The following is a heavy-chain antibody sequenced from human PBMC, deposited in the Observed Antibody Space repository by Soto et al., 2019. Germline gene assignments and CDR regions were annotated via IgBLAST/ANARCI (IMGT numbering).Heavy chain of an antibody. J-gene: IGHJ4*02. CDR3: ARVGGGSCWYNPWTFDY. D-gene: IGHD6-19*01. Sequence: QVQLQQAGPGLVKPSQTLSLTCAISGDIVSSNSAAWNWIRQSPSRGLEWMGRTYYRSKWYNDYAVSVKGRITLDPDTTKSQFSPQLNSVTPGDMAVYDCARVGGGSCWYNPWTFDYWGQGTLVTVSS. CDR2: TYYRSKWYN. CDR1: GDIVSSNSAA. V-gene: IGHV6-1*01.